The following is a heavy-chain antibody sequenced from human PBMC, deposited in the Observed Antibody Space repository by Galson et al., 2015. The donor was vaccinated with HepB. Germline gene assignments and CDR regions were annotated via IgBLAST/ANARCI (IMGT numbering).Heavy chain of an antibody. CDR3: GRGGYYHDTTGFATDY. CDR1: GFTFSAYA. J-gene: IGHJ4*02. Sequence: SLRLSCAASGFTFSAYAIHWARQAPGKGLEWLTHISYAGTNKYYAESVKGRFTISRDNSEKTVYLLMDGLRDDDTAVYYCGRGGYYHDTTGFATDYWGQGTLVTVSS. CDR2: ISYAGTNK. D-gene: IGHD3-22*01. V-gene: IGHV3-30*04.